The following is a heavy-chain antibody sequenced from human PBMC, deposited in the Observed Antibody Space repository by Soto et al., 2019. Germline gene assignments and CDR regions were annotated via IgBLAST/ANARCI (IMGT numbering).Heavy chain of an antibody. CDR1: GGSISSDY. CDR3: ARVNWNDAGWFDP. Sequence: SETLSLTCSVSGGSISSDYWGWIRRPPGKGLEWVGYIHNSGNTNCHPSLKSRVTRTIHTSKNHFSLWLTSVTAADTALYYCARVNWNDAGWFDPGGQGTLVTVSS. CDR2: IHNSGNT. D-gene: IGHD1-1*01. J-gene: IGHJ5*02. V-gene: IGHV4-59*01.